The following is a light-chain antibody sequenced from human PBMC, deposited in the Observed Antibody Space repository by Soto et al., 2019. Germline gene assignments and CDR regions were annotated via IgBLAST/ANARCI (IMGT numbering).Light chain of an antibody. V-gene: IGLV2-14*01. CDR1: SSDVGGYKF. CDR2: DAT. Sequence: QSALTQPASVSGSPGQSITISCTGTSSDVGGYKFVSWYQQYPGKAPKLMIFDATNRPSGVSNRFSGSKSGNTASLTISGLQPEDEADYYCSSSTSSTTLIFGGGTQLTVL. J-gene: IGLJ2*01. CDR3: SSSTSSTTLI.